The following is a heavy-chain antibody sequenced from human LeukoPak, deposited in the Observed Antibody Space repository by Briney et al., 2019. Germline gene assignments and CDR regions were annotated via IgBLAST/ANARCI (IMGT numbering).Heavy chain of an antibody. CDR1: GLTSSSYA. D-gene: IGHD3-22*01. V-gene: IGHV3-23*01. Sequence: PGGSLRLSCAASGLTSSSYAMSWVRQAPAKGREWVSAISGSGGSTYYADSLKGRLTISRDNSKNTLYLQMNSLRAEGTAVYYCAKMDSPGNYYASMDYWGQGTLVTVSS. J-gene: IGHJ4*02. CDR3: AKMDSPGNYYASMDY. CDR2: ISGSGGST.